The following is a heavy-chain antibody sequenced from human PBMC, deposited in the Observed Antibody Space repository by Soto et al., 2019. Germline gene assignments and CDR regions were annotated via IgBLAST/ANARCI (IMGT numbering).Heavy chain of an antibody. D-gene: IGHD3-10*01. V-gene: IGHV1-18*01. CDR3: ARTYGSGKFSAFDI. CDR1: GYTFTSYG. CDR2: ISAYNGNT. Sequence: ASVKVSCKASGYTFTSYGISWVRQAPGQGLEWMGWISAYNGNTNYVQKLQGRVTMTTDTSTSTAYMELRSLRSDDTAVYYCARTYGSGKFSAFDIWGQGTMVTVSS. J-gene: IGHJ3*02.